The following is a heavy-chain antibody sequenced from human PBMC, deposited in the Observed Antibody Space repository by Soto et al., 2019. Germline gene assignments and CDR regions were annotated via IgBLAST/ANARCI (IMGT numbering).Heavy chain of an antibody. CDR1: GGSISSSNW. CDR3: ARGASSPSDYYDSSGYWYFDY. J-gene: IGHJ4*02. D-gene: IGHD3-22*01. V-gene: IGHV4-4*02. Sequence: QVQLQESGPGLVKPSGTLSLTCAVSGGSISSSNWWSWVRQPPGKGLEWIGEIYHSGSTNYNPSLKRRVTISVDKSKNQFSLKLSSVTAADTAVYYCARGASSPSDYYDSSGYWYFDYWGQGTLVTVSS. CDR2: IYHSGST.